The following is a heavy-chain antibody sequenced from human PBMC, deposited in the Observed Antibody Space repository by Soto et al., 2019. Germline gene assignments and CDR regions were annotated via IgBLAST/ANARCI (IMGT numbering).Heavy chain of an antibody. Sequence: GWSLRLSCSAPVFTFSNYAMNWFRQAPGKGLEWVSAISNSFSDGNTHYADSVKGRFTISRDNDKNTVFLEMNSLRAEDTAVYYCAKVFSPERGNYFDYWGQGTLVTVSS. J-gene: IGHJ4*02. CDR3: AKVFSPERGNYFDY. D-gene: IGHD1-1*01. V-gene: IGHV3-23*01. CDR2: ISNSFSDGNT. CDR1: VFTFSNYA.